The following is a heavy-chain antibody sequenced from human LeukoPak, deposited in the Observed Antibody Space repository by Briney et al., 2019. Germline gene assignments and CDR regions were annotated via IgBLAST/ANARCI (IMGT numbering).Heavy chain of an antibody. D-gene: IGHD1-7*01. CDR3: ARLSSITGTLDY. V-gene: IGHV4-38-2*01. CDR1: NYSIRSHYY. Sequence: SETLSLTCSVSNYSIRSHYYWVWLRQPPGKGLEWLGSIHRSGSVYYNDNPSLESRVAMSMDASNNQFSLRLTSLTAADTAVYYCARLSSITGTLDYWGQGTLVTVSS. CDR2: IHRSGSV. J-gene: IGHJ4*02.